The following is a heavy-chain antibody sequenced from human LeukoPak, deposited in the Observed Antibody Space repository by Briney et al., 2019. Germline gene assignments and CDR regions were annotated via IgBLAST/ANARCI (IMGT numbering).Heavy chain of an antibody. Sequence: ASVKVSCKVSGYTLTKLSMHWVRQAPGKGLEWMGGFDPEDGETIYAQKFQGRVTMTEDTSTDTAYMELSSLRSEDTAVYYCATFGSRGYQLLSYYYYGMDVWGQGTTVTVSS. CDR3: ATFGSRGYQLLSYYYYGMDV. V-gene: IGHV1-24*01. D-gene: IGHD2-2*01. J-gene: IGHJ6*02. CDR1: GYTLTKLS. CDR2: FDPEDGET.